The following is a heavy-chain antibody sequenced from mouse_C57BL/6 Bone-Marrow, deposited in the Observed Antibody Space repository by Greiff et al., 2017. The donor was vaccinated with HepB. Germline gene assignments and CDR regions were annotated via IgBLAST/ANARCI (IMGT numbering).Heavy chain of an antibody. V-gene: IGHV5-6*01. D-gene: IGHD2-1*01. CDR2: ISSGGSYT. CDR1: GFTFSSYG. J-gene: IGHJ2*01. CDR3: ARHYYGNYLDY. Sequence: EVQLVESGGDLVKPGGSLKLSCAASGFTFSSYGMSWVRQTPDKRLEWVATISSGGSYTYYPDSVKGRFTISRDNAKNTLYLQMSSLKSEDTAMYYCARHYYGNYLDYWGQGTTLTVSS.